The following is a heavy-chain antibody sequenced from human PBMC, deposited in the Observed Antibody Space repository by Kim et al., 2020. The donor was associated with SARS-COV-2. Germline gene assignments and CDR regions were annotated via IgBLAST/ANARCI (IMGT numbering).Heavy chain of an antibody. V-gene: IGHV1-46*01. J-gene: IGHJ4*02. D-gene: IGHD3-10*01. CDR1: GYTFTSYY. Sequence: ASVKVSCKASGYTFTSYYMHWVRQAPGQGLEWMGIINPSGGSTSYAQKFQGRVTMTRDTSTSTVYMELSSLRSEDTAVYYCAREWYTYYYGSGSYSYFDYWGQGTLVTVSS. CDR2: INPSGGST. CDR3: AREWYTYYYGSGSYSYFDY.